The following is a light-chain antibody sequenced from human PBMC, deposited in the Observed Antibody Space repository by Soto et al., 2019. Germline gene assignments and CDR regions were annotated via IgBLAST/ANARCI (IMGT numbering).Light chain of an antibody. CDR3: AAWDGSLKGYV. CDR1: SSNIGSNT. CDR2: RNN. Sequence: QSVLTRPPSTSGTPGQRVTISCSGSSSNIGSNTVNWYQQLPGTAPKLLIYRNNQRPSGVPDRFSGSKSGTSASLAISGLQSEDEADYYCAAWDGSLKGYVFATGTKLTVL. V-gene: IGLV1-44*01. J-gene: IGLJ1*01.